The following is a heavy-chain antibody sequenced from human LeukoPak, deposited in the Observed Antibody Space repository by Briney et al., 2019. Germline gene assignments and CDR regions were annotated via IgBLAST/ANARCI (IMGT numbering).Heavy chain of an antibody. Sequence: GGSLRLSCAASGFTFSSYSMNWVRQAPGKGLEWVSYISSSSSTIYYADSVKGRFTISRDNAKNSLYLQMNSLRAEDTAVYYCARYWDLDYGDYEYFQHWGQGTLVTASS. V-gene: IGHV3-48*01. CDR1: GFTFSSYS. CDR2: ISSSSSTI. D-gene: IGHD4-17*01. CDR3: ARYWDLDYGDYEYFQH. J-gene: IGHJ1*01.